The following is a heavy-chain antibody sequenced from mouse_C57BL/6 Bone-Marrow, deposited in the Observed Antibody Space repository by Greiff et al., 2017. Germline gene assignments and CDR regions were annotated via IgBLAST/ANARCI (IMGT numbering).Heavy chain of an antibody. V-gene: IGHV8-8*01. CDR3: ARLYYDHWYFDV. D-gene: IGHD2-4*01. CDR1: GFSLSTFGMG. J-gene: IGHJ1*03. Sequence: VKLQESGPGILQPSQTLSLTCSFSGFSLSTFGMGVGWIRQPSGKGLEWLAHIWWDDDKYYNPALKSRLTISKDTSKNQVFLQIANVNTADTATYDCARLYYDHWYFDVWGTGTTVTVSS. CDR2: IWWDDDK.